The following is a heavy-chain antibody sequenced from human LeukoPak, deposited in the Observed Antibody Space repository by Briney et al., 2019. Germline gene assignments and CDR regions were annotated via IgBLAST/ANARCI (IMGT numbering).Heavy chain of an antibody. D-gene: IGHD5-24*01. CDR2: ISWNSGSI. CDR3: AKDGDGWDY. V-gene: IGHV3-9*01. J-gene: IGHJ4*02. CDR1: GFTFDDYA. Sequence: SLRLSCAASGFTFDDYAMHWVRQAPGKGLEWVSGISWNSGSIGYADSVKGRFTISRDNAKNSLYLQMNSLRAEDTALYYCAKDGDGWDYWGQGTLVTVSS.